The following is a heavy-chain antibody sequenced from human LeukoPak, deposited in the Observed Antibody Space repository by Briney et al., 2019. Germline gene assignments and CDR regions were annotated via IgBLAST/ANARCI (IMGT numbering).Heavy chain of an antibody. CDR1: GGSISSSSYY. Sequence: SETLSLTCTVSGGSISSSSYYWGWIRQPPGKGLEWIGSIYYSGSTYYNPSLKSRVTISVDTSKNQFSLKLSSVTAADTAVYYCARLGWELLQGYHYRGQGTLVTVSS. J-gene: IGHJ4*02. D-gene: IGHD1-26*01. CDR3: ARLGWELLQGYHY. CDR2: IYYSGST. V-gene: IGHV4-39*01.